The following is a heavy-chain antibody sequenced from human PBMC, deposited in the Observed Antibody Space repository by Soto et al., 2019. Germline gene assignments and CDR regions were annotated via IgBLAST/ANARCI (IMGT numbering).Heavy chain of an antibody. CDR1: GFTFSSYA. D-gene: IGHD3-3*01. CDR2: ISGSGGAT. CDR3: AKAGRPYYDLWSENRFDP. Sequence: PGGSLRLSCAASGFTFSSYAMTWVRQAPGKGLEWVSSISGSGGATYYVDSVKGRFTISRDDSKSTLYLQMNSLRAEDTALYYCAKAGRPYYDLWSENRFDPWGQGTLVTVSS. V-gene: IGHV3-23*01. J-gene: IGHJ5*02.